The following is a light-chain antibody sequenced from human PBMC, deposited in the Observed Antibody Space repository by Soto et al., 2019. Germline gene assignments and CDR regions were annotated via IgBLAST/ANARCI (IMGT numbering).Light chain of an antibody. CDR2: EVS. CDR3: SSYTSSSPLEV. V-gene: IGLV2-14*01. CDR1: SSDVGGYNY. J-gene: IGLJ1*01. Sequence: QSALTQPASVSGSPGQSITISCTGTSSDVGGYNYVSWYQQHPGKAPKLMIYEVSNRPSGVSNRFSGSKSGITASLTISGLQAEDEADYYCSSYTSSSPLEVFGTGTKLTVL.